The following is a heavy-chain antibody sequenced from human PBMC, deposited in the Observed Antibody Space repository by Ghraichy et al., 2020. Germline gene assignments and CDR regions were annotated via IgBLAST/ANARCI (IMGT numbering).Heavy chain of an antibody. CDR2: IKKDGSEK. CDR1: GFIFSGYW. CDR3: ARDIGGGWYFDY. D-gene: IGHD6-19*01. V-gene: IGHV3-7*01. J-gene: IGHJ4*02. Sequence: GGSLRLSCAASGFIFSGYWMSWVRQAPGKGLEWVANIKKDGSEKYYMDSVKGRFTISRDNAKNSLYLQMNSLRAEDTAVYYCARDIGGGWYFDYWGQGALVTVSS.